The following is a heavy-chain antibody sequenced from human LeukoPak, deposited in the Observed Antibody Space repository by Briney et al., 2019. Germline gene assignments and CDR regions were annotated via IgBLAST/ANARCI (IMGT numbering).Heavy chain of an antibody. CDR2: ISSSSSYI. Sequence: PGGSLRLSCVASGFTFSSYSMNWVRQAPGKGLEWVSFISSSSSYIYYADSVKGRFTISRDNAKNSLYLQMNSLRAEDTAVYYCASDGYDSSAYEEDFDYWGQGTLVTVSS. D-gene: IGHD3-22*01. J-gene: IGHJ4*02. V-gene: IGHV3-21*01. CDR1: GFTFSSYS. CDR3: ASDGYDSSAYEEDFDY.